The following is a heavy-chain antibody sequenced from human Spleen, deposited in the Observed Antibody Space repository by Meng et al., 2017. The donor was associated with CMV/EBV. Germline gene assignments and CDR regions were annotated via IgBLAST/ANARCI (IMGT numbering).Heavy chain of an antibody. CDR2: INHGGST. J-gene: IGHJ3*02. V-gene: IGHV4-34*01. Sequence: GSLRLSCAVYRGPFNGFSWSWIRQSPGKGLEWIGDINHGGSTNFNPSLQSRVTISIDTSKKQFSLNLRSVTAADTAVYFCARARMLAPFDIWGQGTKVTVSS. D-gene: IGHD2/OR15-2a*01. CDR3: ARARMLAPFDI. CDR1: RGPFNGFS.